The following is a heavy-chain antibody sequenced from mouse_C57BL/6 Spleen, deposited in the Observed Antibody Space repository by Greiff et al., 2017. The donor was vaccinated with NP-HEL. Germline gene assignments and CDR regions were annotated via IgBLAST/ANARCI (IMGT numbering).Heavy chain of an antibody. CDR2: IRSKSSNYAT. V-gene: IGHV10-3*01. CDR1: GFTFNTYA. CDR3: VREGIYYGNYGYFDV. Sequence: EVHLVESGGGLVQPKGSLKLSCAASGFTFNTYAMHWVRQAPGKGLEWVARIRSKSSNYATYYADSVKDRFTISRDDSQSMLYLQMNNLKTEDTAMYYCVREGIYYGNYGYFDVWGTGTTVTVSS. J-gene: IGHJ1*03. D-gene: IGHD2-1*01.